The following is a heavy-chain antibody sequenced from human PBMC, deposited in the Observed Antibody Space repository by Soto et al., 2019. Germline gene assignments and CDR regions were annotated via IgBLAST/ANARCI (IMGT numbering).Heavy chain of an antibody. CDR3: ARAMVRSYYYGMDV. CDR1: GYTFTSYA. CDR2: IIPILGIA. D-gene: IGHD3-10*01. V-gene: IGHV1-69*04. J-gene: IGHJ6*02. Sequence: SVKVSCKASGYTFTSYAMHWVRQAPGQRLEWMGRIIPILGIANYAQKFQGRVTITADKSTSTAYMELSSLRSEDTAVYYCARAMVRSYYYGMDVWGQGTTVTVSS.